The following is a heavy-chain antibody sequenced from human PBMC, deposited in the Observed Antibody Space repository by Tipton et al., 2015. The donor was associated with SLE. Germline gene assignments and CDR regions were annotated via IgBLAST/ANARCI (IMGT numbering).Heavy chain of an antibody. Sequence: QSGAEVKKPGASVKVSCKASGYSFTDYYVHWVRLAPGQGLEWMGWISANNGDTKYAQRFQGRVTMTTDTSTSTTYMALRSPRSDDTAIYYCARECSGTGCLDYWGQGTLVTVSS. J-gene: IGHJ4*02. CDR3: ARECSGTGCLDY. D-gene: IGHD2-8*02. CDR2: ISANNGDT. CDR1: GYSFTDYY. V-gene: IGHV1-18*04.